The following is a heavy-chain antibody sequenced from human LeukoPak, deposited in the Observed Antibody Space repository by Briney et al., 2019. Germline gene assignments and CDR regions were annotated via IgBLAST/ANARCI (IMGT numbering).Heavy chain of an antibody. CDR2: INTTSST. J-gene: IGHJ4*02. CDR1: GFXFSSYA. D-gene: IGHD2-21*01. V-gene: IGHV3-23*05. Sequence: GGSRRLSCAASGFXFSSYAMSWVRQAPGKGLEWVSSINTTSSTYYADSVKGRFTVSRDNSKNALSLQMKSLRAEDTAVYYCARRPLGGDYFDYWGQGTLVTVSS. CDR3: ARRPLGGDYFDY.